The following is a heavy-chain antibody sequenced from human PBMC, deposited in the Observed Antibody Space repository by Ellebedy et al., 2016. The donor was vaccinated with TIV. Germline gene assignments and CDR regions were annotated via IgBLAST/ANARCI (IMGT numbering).Heavy chain of an antibody. Sequence: SETLSLTCTVSGGSISSSSYYWGWIRQPPGKGLEWIGSIYFGGSTYYNPSLKSRVTISVGTSKNHFSLKLSSVTAADTAVYYCARGPDYAKSGYWGQGTQVTVSS. CDR1: GGSISSSSYY. CDR2: IYFGGST. D-gene: IGHD4-17*01. V-gene: IGHV4-39*02. CDR3: ARGPDYAKSGY. J-gene: IGHJ4*02.